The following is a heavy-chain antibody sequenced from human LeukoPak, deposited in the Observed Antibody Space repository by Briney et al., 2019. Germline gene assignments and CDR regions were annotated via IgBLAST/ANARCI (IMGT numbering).Heavy chain of an antibody. Sequence: GGSLRLSCAASGFTFSSYAMHWVRQAPGKGLEWVAVISYDGSNKYYADSVKGRFTISRDNSKNTLYLQMNGLRAEDTAVYYCARGDESRVYYGMDVWGQGTTVTVSS. V-gene: IGHV3-30*04. CDR2: ISYDGSNK. CDR1: GFTFSSYA. J-gene: IGHJ6*02. CDR3: ARGDESRVYYGMDV.